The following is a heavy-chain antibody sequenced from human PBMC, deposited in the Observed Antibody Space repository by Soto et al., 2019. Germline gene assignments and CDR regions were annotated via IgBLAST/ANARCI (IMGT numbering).Heavy chain of an antibody. CDR2: IIPIFGTA. V-gene: IGHV1-69*13. Sequence: SVKVSCKASGGTFSSYAISWVRQAPGQGLEWMGGIIPIFGTANYAQKFQGRVTITADESTSTAYMELSSLRSEDTAVYYCARVATPGHSSSWYLDYWGQGTLVTVSS. CDR3: ARVATPGHSSSWYLDY. J-gene: IGHJ4*02. CDR1: GGTFSSYA. D-gene: IGHD6-13*01.